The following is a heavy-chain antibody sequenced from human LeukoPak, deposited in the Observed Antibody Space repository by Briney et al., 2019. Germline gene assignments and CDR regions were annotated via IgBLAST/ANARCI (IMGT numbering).Heavy chain of an antibody. Sequence: PSETLSLTCTVSGGSISSSSYYWGWIRQPPGKGLEWIGSIYYSGSTYYNPSLKSRVTISVDTSKNQFSLKLSSVTAADTAVYYCAEGPRGRYFDYWGQGTLVTVSS. V-gene: IGHV4-39*07. D-gene: IGHD3-10*01. J-gene: IGHJ4*02. CDR3: AEGPRGRYFDY. CDR2: IYYSGST. CDR1: GGSISSSSYY.